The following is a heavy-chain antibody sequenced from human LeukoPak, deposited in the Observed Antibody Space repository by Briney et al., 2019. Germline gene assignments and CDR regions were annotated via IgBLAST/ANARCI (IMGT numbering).Heavy chain of an antibody. Sequence: GSLRLSCAASGFTFSNHNMDWVRQPPGKGLEWIGEINHSGSTNYNPSLKSRVTISVDTSKNQFSLKLSSVTAADTAVYYCARLLPDIVVVPAAPDDAFDIWGQGTMVTVSS. CDR2: INHSGST. J-gene: IGHJ3*02. D-gene: IGHD2-2*01. CDR3: ARLLPDIVVVPAAPDDAFDI. CDR1: GFTFSNHN. V-gene: IGHV4-34*01.